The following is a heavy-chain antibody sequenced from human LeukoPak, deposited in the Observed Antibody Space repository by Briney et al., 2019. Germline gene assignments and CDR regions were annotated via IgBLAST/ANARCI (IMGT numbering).Heavy chain of an antibody. CDR1: GFTFSSDS. CDR2: ISSSSSYI. D-gene: IGHD2-15*01. CDR3: ASYRIGYYFDY. Sequence: PGGSLRLSCAASGFTFSSDSMKCVRQAPGKGLEWVSSISSSSSYIYYADSVKGRFTISRDNAKNSLYLQMNSLRAEDTAVYYCASYRIGYYFDYWGQGTLVAVSS. V-gene: IGHV3-21*01. J-gene: IGHJ4*02.